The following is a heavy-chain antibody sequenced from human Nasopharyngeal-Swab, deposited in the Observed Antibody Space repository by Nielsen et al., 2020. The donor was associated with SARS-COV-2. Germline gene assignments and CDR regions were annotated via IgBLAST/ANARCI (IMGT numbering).Heavy chain of an antibody. J-gene: IGHJ3*02. CDR2: VNDVGIA. Sequence: GGSLRLSCAASGFTVSGSYMNWVRQAPGKGLEWVSGVNDVGIAFYADSVKGRFTVSRDNSKNTLYLQMNSLRAEDTAVYYCARDLDDYDSSGYYGAFDIWGQGTMVTVSS. D-gene: IGHD3-22*01. V-gene: IGHV3-53*05. CDR1: GFTVSGSY. CDR3: ARDLDDYDSSGYYGAFDI.